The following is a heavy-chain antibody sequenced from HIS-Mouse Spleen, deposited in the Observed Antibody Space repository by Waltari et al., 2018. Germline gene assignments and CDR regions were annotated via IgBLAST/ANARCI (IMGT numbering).Heavy chain of an antibody. CDR3: AKDGGIVGATGSSWFDP. CDR2: IWYDGSNK. D-gene: IGHD1-26*01. V-gene: IGHV3-33*06. J-gene: IGHJ5*02. CDR1: GFPFRSYG. Sequence: QVQLVESGGGVVQPGRSLRLSCAASGFPFRSYGLHWVRQAPGKGLEWVAVIWYDGSNKYYADSVKGRFTISRDNSKNTLYLQMNSLRAEDTAVYYCAKDGGIVGATGSSWFDPWGQGTLVTVSS.